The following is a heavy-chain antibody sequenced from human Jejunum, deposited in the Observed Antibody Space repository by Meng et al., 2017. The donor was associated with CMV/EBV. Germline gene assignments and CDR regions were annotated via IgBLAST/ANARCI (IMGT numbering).Heavy chain of an antibody. CDR2: ISSSSSYI. J-gene: IGHJ6*02. CDR3: ARVEAIAASNGGGYYYYYGMDV. V-gene: IGHV3-21*01. D-gene: IGHD6-6*01. Sequence: MNWVRQAPGKGLEWVSSISSSSSYIYYADQVKGRFTISRDNAKNSLYLQMDSLRAEDTAVYYCARVEAIAASNGGGYYYYYGMDVWGQGTTVTVSS.